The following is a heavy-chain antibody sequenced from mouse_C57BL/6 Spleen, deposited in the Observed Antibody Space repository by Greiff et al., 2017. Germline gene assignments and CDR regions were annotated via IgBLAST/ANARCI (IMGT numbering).Heavy chain of an antibody. Sequence: VQLQQPGPELVKPGASVKMSCKASGYAFSSSWMNWVKQRPGKGLEWIGGIYPGGGDTNYNGKFKGKATLTVDKSSSPAYMQLSSLTSEDSAVSLCTRPGGHSAMDYWGQGTSVTVSS. CDR1: GYAFSSSW. CDR2: IYPGGGDT. CDR3: TRPGGHSAMDY. V-gene: IGHV1-82*01. J-gene: IGHJ4*01.